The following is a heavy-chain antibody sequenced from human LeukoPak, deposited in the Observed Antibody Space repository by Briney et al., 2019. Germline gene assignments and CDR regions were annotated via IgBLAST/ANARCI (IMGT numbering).Heavy chain of an antibody. CDR3: AKATGDMITFGGVIVTSWIFDY. CDR2: TSYDGIQK. D-gene: IGHD3-16*02. J-gene: IGHJ4*02. CDR1: GFTFSGYG. Sequence: GGSLRLSCAASGFTFSGYGMHWVRQAPGEGLEWVAGTSYDGIQKYYEDSVKGRFTISRDNSKNTLYLQMNSLRAEDTAVYYCAKATGDMITFGGVIVTSWIFDYWGQGTLVTVSS. V-gene: IGHV3-30*18.